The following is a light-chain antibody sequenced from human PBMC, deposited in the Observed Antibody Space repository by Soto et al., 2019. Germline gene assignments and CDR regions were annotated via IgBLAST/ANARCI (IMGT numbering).Light chain of an antibody. J-gene: IGKJ2*01. CDR1: QSVLYSSNNKNY. CDR2: WAS. V-gene: IGKV4-1*01. Sequence: DIVMTQSPDSLAVSLGERATINCKFSQSVLYSSNNKNYLAWYQQRPGQPPKLLIYWASTRETRVPDRFSGSGSGTDFTLTITSLQAEDVAVYYCQQYESTPPAFGQGTKVDI. CDR3: QQYESTPPA.